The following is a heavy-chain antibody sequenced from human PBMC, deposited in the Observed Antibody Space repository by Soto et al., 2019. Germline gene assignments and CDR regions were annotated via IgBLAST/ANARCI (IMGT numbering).Heavy chain of an antibody. J-gene: IGHJ4*02. CDR2: ISYDGSNK. CDR1: GFTFSSYA. D-gene: IGHD4-4*01. V-gene: IGHV3-30-3*01. CDR3: ARAVRHTVTRHLYLDY. Sequence: QVQLVESGGGVVQPGRSLRLPCAASGFTFSSYAMHWVRQAPGKGLEWVAVISYDGSNKYYADSVKGRFTISRDNSKNTLYLQMNSLRAEDTAVYYCARAVRHTVTRHLYLDYWGQGTLVTVSS.